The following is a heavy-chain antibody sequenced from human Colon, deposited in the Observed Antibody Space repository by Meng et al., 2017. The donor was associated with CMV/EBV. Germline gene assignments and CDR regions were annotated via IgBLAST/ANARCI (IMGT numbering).Heavy chain of an antibody. CDR2: IQSDGNT. CDR1: GAPISNFF. V-gene: IGHV4-4*07. J-gene: IGHJ4*02. D-gene: IGHD1-26*01. CDR3: ATGSGDFDH. Sequence: QLQLQESGPGLVRPSETLSLTCSVSGAPISNFFWSWIWQSAGMRLEWIGRIQSDGNTYYNPSLKSRVTVSQDTSKNQISLRLRSVTAADTAVYYCATGSGDFDHWGQGTLVTVSS.